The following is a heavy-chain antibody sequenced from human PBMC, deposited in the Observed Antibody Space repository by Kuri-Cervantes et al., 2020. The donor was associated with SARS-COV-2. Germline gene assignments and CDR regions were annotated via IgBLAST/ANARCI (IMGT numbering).Heavy chain of an antibody. CDR3: ARQQHYYDSSGYYYSKIYDAFDI. D-gene: IGHD3-22*01. CDR2: FDPEDGET. J-gene: IGHJ3*02. V-gene: IGHV1-24*01. CDR1: GYTLTELS. Sequence: ASVKVSCKVSGYTLTELSMHWVRQAPGKGLEWMGGFDPEDGETIYAQKFQGRATMTEDTSTDTAYMELSSLRSEDTAVYYCARQQHYYDSSGYYYSKIYDAFDIWGQGTMVTVSS.